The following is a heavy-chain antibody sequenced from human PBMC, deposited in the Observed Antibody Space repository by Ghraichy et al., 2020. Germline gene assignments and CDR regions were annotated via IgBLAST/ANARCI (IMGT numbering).Heavy chain of an antibody. J-gene: IGHJ6*02. CDR2: ISWDGGST. D-gene: IGHD1-7*01. V-gene: IGHV3-43*01. CDR3: AKDQTPIRYNWNYKGDYYGMDV. Sequence: GGSLRLSCAASGFTFDDYTMHWVRQAPGKGLEWVSLISWDGGSTYYADSVKGRFTISRDNSKNSLYLQMNSLRTEDTALYYCAKDQTPIRYNWNYKGDYYGMDVWGQGTTVTVSS. CDR1: GFTFDDYT.